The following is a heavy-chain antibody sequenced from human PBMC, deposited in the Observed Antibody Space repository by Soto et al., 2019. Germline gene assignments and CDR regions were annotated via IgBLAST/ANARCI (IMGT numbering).Heavy chain of an antibody. J-gene: IGHJ4*02. D-gene: IGHD3-10*01. Sequence: ASVKVSCKASGYTFTSYAMHWVRQAPGQRLEWMGWINAGNGNTKYSQKFQGRVTITRDTSASTAYMELSSLRSEDTAVYYCASDGLIYYGSGSYPLAYWGQGTLVTVS. CDR3: ASDGLIYYGSGSYPLAY. V-gene: IGHV1-3*01. CDR1: GYTFTSYA. CDR2: INAGNGNT.